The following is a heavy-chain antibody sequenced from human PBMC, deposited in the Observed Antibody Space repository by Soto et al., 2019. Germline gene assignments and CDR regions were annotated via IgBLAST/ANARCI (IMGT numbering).Heavy chain of an antibody. Sequence: ASVKVSCKASGYTFTSYDINWVRQATGQGLEWMGWMNPNSGNTGYAQKFQGRVTMTRNTSISTAYMELGSLRSEDTAVYYCARGRYSYYDFSSGYSRRRYFDYWGPGTLVTVSS. J-gene: IGHJ4*02. CDR2: MNPNSGNT. V-gene: IGHV1-8*01. CDR1: GYTFTSYD. D-gene: IGHD3-3*01. CDR3: ARGRYSYYDFSSGYSRRRYFDY.